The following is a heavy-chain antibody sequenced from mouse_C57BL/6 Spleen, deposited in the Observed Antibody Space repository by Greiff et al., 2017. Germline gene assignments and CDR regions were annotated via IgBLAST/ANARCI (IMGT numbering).Heavy chain of an antibody. V-gene: IGHV14-2*01. CDR2: IDPEDGET. J-gene: IGHJ4*01. CDR3: ARADYDGDYYAMDY. D-gene: IGHD2-4*01. Sequence: EVQLQQSGAELVKPGASVKLSCTASGFNIKDYYMHWVKQRTEQGLEWIGRIDPEDGETKYAPKFPGKATITADTSSNTAYLQLSSLTSEDTAVYYCARADYDGDYYAMDYWGQGTSVTVSS. CDR1: GFNIKDYY.